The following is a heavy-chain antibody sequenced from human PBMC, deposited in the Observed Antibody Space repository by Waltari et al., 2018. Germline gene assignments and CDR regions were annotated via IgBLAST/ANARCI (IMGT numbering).Heavy chain of an antibody. CDR1: GGSISSSSYY. V-gene: IGHV4-39*07. CDR2: IYYSGST. Sequence: QLQLQESGPGLVKPSETLSLTCTVSGGSISSSSYYWGWIRQPPGKGLEWIGSIYYSGSTYYNPSLKSRVTISVDTSKNQFSLKLSSVTAADTAVYYCARVTDFWSGLPHFDYWGQGTLVTVSS. CDR3: ARVTDFWSGLPHFDY. J-gene: IGHJ4*02. D-gene: IGHD3-3*01.